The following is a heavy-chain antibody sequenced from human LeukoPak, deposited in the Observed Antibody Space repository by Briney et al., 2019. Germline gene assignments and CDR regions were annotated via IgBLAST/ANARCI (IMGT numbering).Heavy chain of an antibody. Sequence: SETLSLTCTVSGGSISSYYWGWIRQPPGKGLEWIGYIYYSGSTNYNPSLKSRVTISLDTSKNQFSLKLSSVTPADTAVYYCARDLPTSSGPLWGQGTLVTVSS. CDR1: GGSISSYY. CDR3: ARDLPTSSGPL. D-gene: IGHD6-19*01. CDR2: IYYSGST. J-gene: IGHJ4*02. V-gene: IGHV4-59*01.